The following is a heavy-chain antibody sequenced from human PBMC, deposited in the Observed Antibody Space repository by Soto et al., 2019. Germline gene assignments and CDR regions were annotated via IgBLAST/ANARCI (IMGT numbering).Heavy chain of an antibody. CDR1: GFTFSSYA. V-gene: IGHV3-30-3*01. CDR2: ISYDGSNR. CDR3: ARDTVWES. D-gene: IGHD1-26*01. J-gene: IGHJ4*02. Sequence: QVQLVESGGGVVQPGRSLRLSCAASGFTFSSYAMHWVRQAPGQGLEGVAVISYDGSNRYYADSVKGRFTISRDNSKNSLYLPMNSLRAEDTAVYYCARDTVWESWGQGTLVTVSS.